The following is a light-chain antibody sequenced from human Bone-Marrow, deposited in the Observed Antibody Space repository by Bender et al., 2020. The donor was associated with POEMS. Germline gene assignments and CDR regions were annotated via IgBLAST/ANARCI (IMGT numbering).Light chain of an antibody. V-gene: IGLV2-23*02. CDR3: CSYTGSSTLV. CDR1: SNDVGHNND. Sequence: QSALTQPASVSGSPGQSITISCSGTSNDVGHNNDVSWYRQYPGEVPKVLIYEVNKRPSGVSDRFSGSRSGNTASLTVSGLQAEDEGDYFCCSYTGSSTLVFGGGTKLTVL. CDR2: EVN. J-gene: IGLJ3*02.